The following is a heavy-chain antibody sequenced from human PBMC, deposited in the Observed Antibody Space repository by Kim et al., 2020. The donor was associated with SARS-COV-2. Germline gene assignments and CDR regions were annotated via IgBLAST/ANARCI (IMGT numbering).Heavy chain of an antibody. V-gene: IGHV4-39*01. Sequence: SETLSLTCTVSGGSISSSNYYWDWIRQPPGKGLEWIGSIYYSGSTYYNPSLKSRVTISVDTSKNQFSLKLSSVTAADTAVYYCARPGTNGYLHYFDYWGQGTLVTVSS. CDR1: GGSISSSNYY. CDR2: IYYSGST. J-gene: IGHJ4*02. D-gene: IGHD3-16*02. CDR3: ARPGTNGYLHYFDY.